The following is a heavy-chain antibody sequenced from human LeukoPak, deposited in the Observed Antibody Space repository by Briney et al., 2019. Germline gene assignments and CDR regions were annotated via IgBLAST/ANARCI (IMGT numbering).Heavy chain of an antibody. CDR1: GFTFSSYG. CDR2: ISYDGSNK. V-gene: IGHV3-30*18. CDR3: AKDLGKTGEDY. D-gene: IGHD7-27*01. Sequence: GGSLRLSCAASGFTFSSYGMHWDRQAPGKGLEWVAVISYDGSNKYYADSVKGRFTISRDNSKNTLYLQMNSLRAEDTAVYYCAKDLGKTGEDYWGQGTLVTVSS. J-gene: IGHJ4*02.